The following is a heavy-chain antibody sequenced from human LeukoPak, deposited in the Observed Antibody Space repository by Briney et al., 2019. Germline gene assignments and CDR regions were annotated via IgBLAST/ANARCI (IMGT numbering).Heavy chain of an antibody. J-gene: IGHJ4*02. Sequence: GGSLRLSCAASGFIFTDCWMSWVRQAPGKGLEWVANIKQDGSEKYYVGSVKGRFTISRDNAKSSLYLQMNSLRAKDTAVYYCTREMVMIDYWGQGNLVTVSS. CDR3: TREMVMIDY. V-gene: IGHV3-7*03. D-gene: IGHD4-23*01. CDR1: GFIFTDCW. CDR2: IKQDGSEK.